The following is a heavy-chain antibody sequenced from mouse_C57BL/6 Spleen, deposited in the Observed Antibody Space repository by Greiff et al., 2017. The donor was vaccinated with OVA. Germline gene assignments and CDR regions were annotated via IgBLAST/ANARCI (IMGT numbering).Heavy chain of an antibody. CDR2: IHPSDSDP. D-gene: IGHD2-4*01. V-gene: IGHV1-74*01. CDR1: GYTFTSYW. CDR3: AIWGYDYDVPFAY. J-gene: IGHJ3*01. Sequence: QVQLQQPGAELVKPGASVKVSCKASGYTFTSYWMHWVKQRPGQGLEWIGRIHPSDSDPNSNQKFKGKATLTVDKSSSTAYMQLSSLTSEDSAVYYCAIWGYDYDVPFAYWGQGTLVTVSA.